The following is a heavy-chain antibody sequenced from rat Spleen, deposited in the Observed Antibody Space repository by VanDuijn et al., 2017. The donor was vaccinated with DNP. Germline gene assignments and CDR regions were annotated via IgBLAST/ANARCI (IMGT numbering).Heavy chain of an antibody. V-gene: IGHV2-72*01. CDR2: IWAGETT. CDR3: ARHKNWYFDF. CDR1: GFSLTSNG. J-gene: IGHJ1*01. Sequence: QVQLKESGPGMVQPSQTLSLTCTVSGFSLTSNGVGWVRQPLGKGMVWMGTIWAGETTHYNSAVQSRLSISRDTSKRQVFLKMNSLQPEDTGTYYCARHKNWYFDFWGPGTMVTVSS.